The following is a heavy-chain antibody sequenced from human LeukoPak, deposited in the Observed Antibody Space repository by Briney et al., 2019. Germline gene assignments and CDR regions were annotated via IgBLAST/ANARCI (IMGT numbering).Heavy chain of an antibody. CDR2: IYYSGST. CDR1: GGSISSSSYY. CDR3: ARHGYCSGGSCYLLRTNRYYYMDV. Sequence: SETLSLTCTVSGGSISSSSYYWGWIRQPPGKGLEWIESIYYSGSTYYNPSLKSRVTISVDTSKNQFSLKLSSVTAADTAVYYCARHGYCSGGSCYLLRTNRYYYMDVWGKGTTVTISS. V-gene: IGHV4-39*01. J-gene: IGHJ6*03. D-gene: IGHD2-15*01.